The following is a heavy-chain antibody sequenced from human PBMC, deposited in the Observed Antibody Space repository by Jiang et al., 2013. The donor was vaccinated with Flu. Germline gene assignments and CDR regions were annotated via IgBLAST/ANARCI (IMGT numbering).Heavy chain of an antibody. D-gene: IGHD1-26*01. CDR1: GGSISSYY. Sequence: GPGLVKPSETLSLTCTVSGGSISSYYWSWIRQPPGKGLEWIGYIYYSGSTNYNPSLKSRVTISVDTSKNQFSLKLSSVTAADTAVYYCARLRGSYSPFDIWGQGTMVTVSS. CDR3: ARLRGSYSPFDI. V-gene: IGHV4-59*01. J-gene: IGHJ3*02. CDR2: IYYSGST.